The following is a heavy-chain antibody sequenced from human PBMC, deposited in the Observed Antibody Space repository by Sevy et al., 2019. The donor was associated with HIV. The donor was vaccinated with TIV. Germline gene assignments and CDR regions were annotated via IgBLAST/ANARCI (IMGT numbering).Heavy chain of an antibody. Sequence: GGSLRLSCAASGFTFSSYGMHWVRQAPGKGLEWVAFIRYDGSNKYYADSVKGRFTISRDNSKNTLYLQMNSLRAEDTGVYYCAKDGYSCGLGGYYYVDVWGKGTTVTVSS. CDR2: IRYDGSNK. CDR1: GFTFSSYG. V-gene: IGHV3-30*02. J-gene: IGHJ6*03. D-gene: IGHD6-25*01. CDR3: AKDGYSCGLGGYYYVDV.